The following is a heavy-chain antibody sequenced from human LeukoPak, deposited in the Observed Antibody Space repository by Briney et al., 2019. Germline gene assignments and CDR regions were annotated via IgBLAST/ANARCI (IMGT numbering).Heavy chain of an antibody. CDR2: ISYDGSYK. CDR1: GFTFSTYA. V-gene: IGHV3-30*03. Sequence: GGSLRLSCAASGFTFSTYAMHWVRQAPGKGLEWVAVISYDGSYKYYADSVKGRFSISRDNSKNTLYLQMNSLRAEDTAVYYCASKAGYSSGWAVHWGQGTLVTVSS. D-gene: IGHD6-19*01. J-gene: IGHJ4*02. CDR3: ASKAGYSSGWAVH.